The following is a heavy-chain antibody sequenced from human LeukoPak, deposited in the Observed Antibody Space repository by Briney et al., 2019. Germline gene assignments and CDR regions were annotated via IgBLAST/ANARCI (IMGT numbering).Heavy chain of an antibody. J-gene: IGHJ3*02. V-gene: IGHV3-30-3*01. CDR3: ARVNYDSSGWAPWAFDI. D-gene: IGHD3-22*01. CDR2: ISYDGSNK. Sequence: SCKASGGTFSSYAMHWVRQAPGKGLEWVAVISYDGSNKYYADSVKGRFTISRDNSKNTLYLQMNSLRAEDTAVYYCARVNYDSSGWAPWAFDIWGQGTMVTVSS. CDR1: GGTFSSYA.